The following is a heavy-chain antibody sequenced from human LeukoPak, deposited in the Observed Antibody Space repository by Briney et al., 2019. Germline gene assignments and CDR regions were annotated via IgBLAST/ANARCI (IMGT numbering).Heavy chain of an antibody. D-gene: IGHD4-11*01. V-gene: IGHV1-2*02. CDR1: GYTFTDYY. CDR3: ARDAIVRDYSNSDY. J-gene: IGHJ4*02. CDR2: INPNSGGT. Sequence: ASVKVSCKASGYTFTDYYMHWVRQAPGQGLEWMGWINPNSGGTNYAQKFQGRVTMTRDTSISTAYMELSRLRSDDTAVYYCARDAIVRDYSNSDYWGQGTLVTVSS.